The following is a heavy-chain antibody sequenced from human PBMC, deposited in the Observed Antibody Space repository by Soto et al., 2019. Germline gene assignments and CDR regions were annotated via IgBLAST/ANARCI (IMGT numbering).Heavy chain of an antibody. CDR3: ATESGYVGIPKDDYCDGMDF. Sequence: GASVKVSCKASGGTFSSYAISWVRQAPGQGLEWMGGIIPIFGTANYAQKFQGRVTMTEDESTSTAYMELSSLRSEDTAVYYCATESGYVGIPKDDYCDGMDFWGQGTTVTGSS. CDR1: GGTFSSYA. J-gene: IGHJ6*02. V-gene: IGHV1-69*13. D-gene: IGHD3-10*01. CDR2: IIPIFGTA.